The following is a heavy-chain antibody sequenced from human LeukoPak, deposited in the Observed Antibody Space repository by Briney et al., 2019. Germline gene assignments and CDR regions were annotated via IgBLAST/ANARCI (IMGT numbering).Heavy chain of an antibody. V-gene: IGHV4-4*07. D-gene: IGHD6-19*01. CDR3: ARWPGYYSSGWPGAFDY. CDR2: IYTSGST. CDR1: GGSISSYY. Sequence: SETLSLTCTVSGGSISSYYWSWIRQPAGKGLEWIGRIYTSGSTNYNPSLKSRVTMSVDTSKNQFSLKLSSVTAADTAVYYCARWPGYYSSGWPGAFDYWGQGTLVTVSS. J-gene: IGHJ4*02.